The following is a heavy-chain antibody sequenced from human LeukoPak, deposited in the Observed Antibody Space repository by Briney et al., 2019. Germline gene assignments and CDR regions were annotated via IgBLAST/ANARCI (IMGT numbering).Heavy chain of an antibody. V-gene: IGHV5-51*01. Sequence: GESLKISCKGSGYSFTSYWIGWVRQMPGKGLEWMGIIYPGESDIRYSPSFQGQVTISADKSISTAYLQWGSLKASDTAMYYCAVVYGSGSYPTSHDAFDIWGQGTMVTVSS. J-gene: IGHJ3*02. CDR3: AVVYGSGSYPTSHDAFDI. CDR2: IYPGESDI. CDR1: GYSFTSYW. D-gene: IGHD3-10*01.